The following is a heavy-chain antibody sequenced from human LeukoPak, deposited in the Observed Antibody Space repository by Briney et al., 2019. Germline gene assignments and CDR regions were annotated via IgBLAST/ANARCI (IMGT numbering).Heavy chain of an antibody. V-gene: IGHV3-74*01. J-gene: IGHJ4*02. CDR1: GFTFSSYW. D-gene: IGHD4-17*01. CDR3: AEGSNYGDSSF. Sequence: GGSLRLSCAASGFTFSSYWMHWVRQPPGKGLVWVSRINGDGSSTSYADSVKGRFTISRDNAKNMLYLQMNYLRAEDTAMYYCAEGSNYGDSSFWGQGTLVTVSS. CDR2: INGDGSST.